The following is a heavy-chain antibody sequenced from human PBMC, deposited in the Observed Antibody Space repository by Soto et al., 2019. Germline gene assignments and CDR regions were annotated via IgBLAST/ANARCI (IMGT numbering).Heavy chain of an antibody. Sequence: GGSLRLSCAASGFTFSSYGMHWVRQAPGKGLEWVAVISYDGSNKYYADSVKGRFTISRDNSKNTLYLQMNSLRAEDTAVYYCTTSTDYWGQGTLVTVSS. J-gene: IGHJ4*02. V-gene: IGHV3-30*03. CDR2: ISYDGSNK. CDR3: TTSTDY. CDR1: GFTFSSYG.